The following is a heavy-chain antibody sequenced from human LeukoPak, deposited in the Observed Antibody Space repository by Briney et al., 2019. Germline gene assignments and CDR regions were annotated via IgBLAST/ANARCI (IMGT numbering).Heavy chain of an antibody. CDR2: INHSGST. V-gene: IGHV4-34*01. D-gene: IGHD7-27*01. Sequence: PSETLSLTCAVYGGSFSGYYWSWIRQPPGKGLEWIGEINHSGSTNYNPSLKSRVTILVDTSKNLFSLKLPSVTAADTAVYFCARGPPHAPGVLDVWGKGTTVTISS. J-gene: IGHJ6*04. CDR3: ARGPPHAPGVLDV. CDR1: GGSFSGYY.